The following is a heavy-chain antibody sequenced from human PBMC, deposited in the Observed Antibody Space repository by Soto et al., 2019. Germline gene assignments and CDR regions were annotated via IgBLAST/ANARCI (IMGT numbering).Heavy chain of an antibody. CDR1: CFPCANSW. Sequence: GGSLDLSFATLCFPCANSWMPWVIKVSGKWLVWVSRIKSDGSSTSYADSVKGRFTISRDNAKNTLDLQMHGLRAEDMAVYYCARSVRSGSFPYYYYAMDVWGQGT. J-gene: IGHJ6*02. V-gene: IGHV3-74*01. CDR3: ARSVRSGSFPYYYYAMDV. CDR2: IKSDGSST. D-gene: IGHD3-10*01.